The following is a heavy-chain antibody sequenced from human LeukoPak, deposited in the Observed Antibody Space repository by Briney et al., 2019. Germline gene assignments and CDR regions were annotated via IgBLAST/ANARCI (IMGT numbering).Heavy chain of an antibody. Sequence: PGGSLRLSCAASGFTFSSYAMSWVRQAPGKGLEWVSAISSSGTYIHYGASVKGRFTISRDNAKNSLYLQMNSLRVEDTAVYYCTREKMAVVVPAANTVDYWGPGTLVTVSA. CDR2: ISSSGTYI. CDR1: GFTFSSYA. V-gene: IGHV3-21*01. CDR3: TREKMAVVVPAANTVDY. D-gene: IGHD2-2*01. J-gene: IGHJ4*02.